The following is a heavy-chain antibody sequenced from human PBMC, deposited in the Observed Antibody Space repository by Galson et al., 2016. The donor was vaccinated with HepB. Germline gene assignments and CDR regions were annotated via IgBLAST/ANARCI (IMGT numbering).Heavy chain of an antibody. CDR1: GYSFTSYW. J-gene: IGHJ6*02. V-gene: IGHV5-10-1*01. CDR3: ARGGAAASTDYYYGMDV. D-gene: IGHD6-13*01. CDR2: IDPSDSYT. Sequence: QSGAEVKKPGESLRISCKGSGYSFTSYWISWVRQMPGKGLEWMGRIDPSDSYTNYSPSFPGNGTISADKSISTAYLQWSSLKASDTAVYYCARGGAAASTDYYYGMDVWGQGTTVTVSS.